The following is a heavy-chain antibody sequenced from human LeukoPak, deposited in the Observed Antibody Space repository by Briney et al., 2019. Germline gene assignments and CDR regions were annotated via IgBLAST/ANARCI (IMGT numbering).Heavy chain of an antibody. D-gene: IGHD3-3*01. CDR3: ARGDFWSRG. CDR2: VHYSGTT. J-gene: IGHJ4*02. Sequence: SETLSLTCTVSDGSITNNDWSWVRQTPGKGLEFIGYVHYSGTTNYNPSLKSRVTISVDTSKNQFSLKLSSVTAADTALYYCARGDFWSRGWGQGTLVTVSS. CDR1: DGSITNND. V-gene: IGHV4-59*08.